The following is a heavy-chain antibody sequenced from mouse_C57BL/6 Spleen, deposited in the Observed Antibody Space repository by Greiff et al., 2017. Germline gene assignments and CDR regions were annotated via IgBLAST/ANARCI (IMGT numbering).Heavy chain of an antibody. CDR2: IYPGSGNT. CDR3: AREGYYAMDY. CDR1: GYTFTDYY. V-gene: IGHV1-76*01. Sequence: VQLVESGAELVRPGASVKLSCKASGYTFTDYYINWVKQRPGQGLEWIARIYPGSGNTYYNEKFKGKATLTAEKSSSTAYMQLSRLTSEDSAVYFCAREGYYAMDYWGQGTSVTVSS. J-gene: IGHJ4*01.